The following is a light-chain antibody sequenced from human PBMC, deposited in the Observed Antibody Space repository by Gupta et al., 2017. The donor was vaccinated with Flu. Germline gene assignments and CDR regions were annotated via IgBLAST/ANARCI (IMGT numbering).Light chain of an antibody. CDR2: DVS. CDR1: SSDIGFYDY. J-gene: IGLJ3*02. V-gene: IGLV2-14*01. CDR3: ASYTSKITPWV. Sequence: QSALTQPASVSGSPGTSITISCTGNSSDIGFYDYVSWYQRHPGPAPKRIIYDVSHRPSGVSDRFSGSKSGNTASLTISGLQAEDEAAYFCASYTSKITPWVFGGGTKLTVL.